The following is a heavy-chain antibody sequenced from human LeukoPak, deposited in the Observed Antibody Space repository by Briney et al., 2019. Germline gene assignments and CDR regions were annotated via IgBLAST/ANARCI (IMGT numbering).Heavy chain of an antibody. Sequence: GGSLRLSCAASGFTVSSNYMSWVRQAPGKGLEWVSVIYSGGSTYYADSVKGRFTISRDNSKNTLYLQMNSLRAEDTAVYYCARARAGTAMLSDYGMDVWGQGTTVTVSS. V-gene: IGHV3-53*01. J-gene: IGHJ6*02. CDR3: ARARAGTAMLSDYGMDV. CDR1: GFTVSSNY. D-gene: IGHD5-18*01. CDR2: IYSGGST.